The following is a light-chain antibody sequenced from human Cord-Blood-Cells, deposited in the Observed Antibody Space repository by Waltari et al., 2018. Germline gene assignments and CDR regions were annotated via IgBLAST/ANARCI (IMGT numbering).Light chain of an antibody. CDR1: SSAVGSYNL. V-gene: IGLV2-23*01. CDR2: EGS. Sequence: QSALTQPASVSGSPGQSITISCTVTSSAVGSYNLVSWYQQHPGKAPKLMIYEGSKRPSGVSNRFSGSKSGNTASLTISGLQAEDEADYYCCSYAGSSTWVFGGGTKLTVL. CDR3: CSYAGSSTWV. J-gene: IGLJ3*02.